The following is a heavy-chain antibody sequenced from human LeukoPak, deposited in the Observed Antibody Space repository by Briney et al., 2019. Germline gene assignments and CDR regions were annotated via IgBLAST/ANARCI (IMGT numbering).Heavy chain of an antibody. J-gene: IGHJ3*02. CDR1: GGSISSYY. V-gene: IGHV4-59*08. CDR2: IYYSGST. CDR3: ARRRRIAAAGTDAFDI. D-gene: IGHD6-13*01. Sequence: SETLSLTCTVSGGSISSYYWNWIRQPPGKGLVWIGYIYYSGSTNYNPSLKSRVTISVDTSKTHFSLRLSSVTAADTAIYYCARRRRIAAAGTDAFDIWGQGTMVTVSS.